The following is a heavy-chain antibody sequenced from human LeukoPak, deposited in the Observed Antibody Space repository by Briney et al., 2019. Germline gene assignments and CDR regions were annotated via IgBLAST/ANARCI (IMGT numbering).Heavy chain of an antibody. CDR3: ARQHESYPYYYVDV. J-gene: IGHJ6*03. CDR1: GYSLSSGYY. D-gene: IGHD6-13*01. Sequence: PSETLSLTCAVYGYSLSSGYYWIWIRQPPGKGLEWIGSLSHSDSIYYNPSLESRVTTSVHTSKNQFSTKFGFVTPVHTAVYYCARQHESYPYYYVDVWGKGTTVTVSS. V-gene: IGHV4-38-2*01. CDR2: LSHSDSI.